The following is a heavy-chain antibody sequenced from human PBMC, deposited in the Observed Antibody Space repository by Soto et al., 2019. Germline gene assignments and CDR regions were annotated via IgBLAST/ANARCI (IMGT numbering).Heavy chain of an antibody. CDR3: ARDSVLYGDYGAVIDY. J-gene: IGHJ4*02. V-gene: IGHV3-7*01. Sequence: AGGSLRLSCAASGFTFSSYWMSWVRQAPGKGLEWVANIKQDGSEKYYVDSVKGRFTISRDNAKNSLYLQMNSLRAEDTAVYYCARDSVLYGDYGAVIDYWGQGTLVTVSS. CDR2: IKQDGSEK. CDR1: GFTFSSYW. D-gene: IGHD4-17*01.